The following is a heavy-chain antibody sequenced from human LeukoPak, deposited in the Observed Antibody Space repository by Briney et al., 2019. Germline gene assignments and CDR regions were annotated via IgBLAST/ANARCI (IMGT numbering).Heavy chain of an antibody. CDR3: ARGQRGVVVVAANHWYFDL. J-gene: IGHJ2*01. CDR2: INHSGST. Sequence: SETLSLTCAVYGGSFSGYYWSWIRQPPGKGLEWIVEINHSGSTNYNPSLKSRVTISVDTSKNQFSLKLSSVTAADTAVYYCARGQRGVVVVAANHWYFDLWGRGTLVTVSS. CDR1: GGSFSGYY. V-gene: IGHV4-34*01. D-gene: IGHD2-15*01.